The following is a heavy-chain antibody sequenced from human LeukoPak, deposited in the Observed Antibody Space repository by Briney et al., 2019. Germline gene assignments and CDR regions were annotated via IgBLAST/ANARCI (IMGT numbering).Heavy chain of an antibody. CDR2: IIPIFGTA. CDR1: GGTFSSYA. CDR3: ARFTSSKAYFDY. J-gene: IGHJ4*02. Sequence: GSSVKVSCKASGGTFSSYAISWVRQAPGQGLEWMGGIIPIFGTANYAQKSQGRVTITTDESTSTAYMELSSLRSEDTAVYYCARFTSSKAYFDYWGQGTLVTVSS. V-gene: IGHV1-69*05.